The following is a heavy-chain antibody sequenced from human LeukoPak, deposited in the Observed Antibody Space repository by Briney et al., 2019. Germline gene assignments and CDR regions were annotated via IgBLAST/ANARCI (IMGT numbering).Heavy chain of an antibody. CDR3: TREGPEYSFSDY. V-gene: IGHV4-39*02. Sequence: SETLSLTCTVSGGSISSSYYWGWIRQPPGKGLEWIGSIYYSGGTYYDPSLKSRVTISVDTSKNQFSLKLSPVTAADTAVYYCTREGPEYSFSDYWGQGTLVTVSS. D-gene: IGHD5-18*01. CDR1: GGSISSSYY. J-gene: IGHJ4*02. CDR2: IYYSGGT.